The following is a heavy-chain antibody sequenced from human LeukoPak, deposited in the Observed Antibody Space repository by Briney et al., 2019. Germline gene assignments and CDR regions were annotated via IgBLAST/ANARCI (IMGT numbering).Heavy chain of an antibody. CDR1: GFTFSDYY. D-gene: IGHD6-6*01. V-gene: IGHV3-11*01. CDR3: ARLRSSSFYYYYMDV. J-gene: IGHJ6*03. CDR2: ISSSGSTI. Sequence: AGGSLRLSCAASGFTFSDYYMSWIRQAPGKGLERVSYISSSGSTIYYADSVKGRFTISRDNAKNSLYLQMNSLRAEDTAVYYCARLRSSSFYYYYMDVWGKGTTVTVSS.